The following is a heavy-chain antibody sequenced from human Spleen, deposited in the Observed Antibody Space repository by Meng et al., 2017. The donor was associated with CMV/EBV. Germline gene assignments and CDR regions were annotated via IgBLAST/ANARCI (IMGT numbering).Heavy chain of an antibody. CDR2: ISYDGSED. Sequence: GGSLRLSCAASGFILSNFHVHWVRQAPGKGLEWVAFISYDGSEDYYADSVKGRFTISRDNSKNTLYLQMNSLRAEDTALYYCVRSSGVGATGNFAFDIWGQGTMVTVSS. D-gene: IGHD2-21*02. CDR1: GFILSNFH. V-gene: IGHV3-30*04. CDR3: VRSSGVGATGNFAFDI. J-gene: IGHJ3*02.